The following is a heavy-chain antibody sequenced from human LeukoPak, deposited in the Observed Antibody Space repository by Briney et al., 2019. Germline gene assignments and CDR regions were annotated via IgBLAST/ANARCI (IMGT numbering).Heavy chain of an antibody. CDR2: ISYDGSDK. J-gene: IGHJ4*02. D-gene: IGHD3-22*01. CDR1: GFTFSTYG. CDR3: ARDPGPYYYDSSGYYGY. V-gene: IGHV3-30*03. Sequence: GRSLRLSCAASGFTFSTYGMHWVRQAPGKGLEWVALISYDGSDKYSADSVKGRLTISRDNSKNTLYLQMNSLRAEDTAVYYCARDPGPYYYDSSGYYGYWGQGTLVTVSS.